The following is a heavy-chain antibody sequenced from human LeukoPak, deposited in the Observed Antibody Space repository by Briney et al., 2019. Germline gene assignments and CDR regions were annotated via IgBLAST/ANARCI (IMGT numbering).Heavy chain of an antibody. Sequence: EASVKVSSKASGGTFSSYAISWVRQAPGQGLEWMGGIIPIFGTANYAQKFQGRVTITADESTSTAYMELSSLRSEDTAVYYCAWGTGYCSSTSCSSYYFDYWGQGTLVTVSS. CDR2: IIPIFGTA. D-gene: IGHD2-2*01. J-gene: IGHJ4*02. V-gene: IGHV1-69*13. CDR3: AWGTGYCSSTSCSSYYFDY. CDR1: GGTFSSYA.